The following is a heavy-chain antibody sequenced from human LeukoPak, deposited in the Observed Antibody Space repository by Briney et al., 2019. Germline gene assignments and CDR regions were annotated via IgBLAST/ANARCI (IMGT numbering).Heavy chain of an antibody. J-gene: IGHJ3*02. D-gene: IGHD3-16*02. CDR1: GYTFTSYG. CDR3: AREMNYDYVWGSYRPNHDAFDI. CDR2: ISTYSGNT. Sequence: ASVKVSCKASGYTFTSYGISWVRQAPGQGLEWMGWISTYSGNTDYAQKLQGRVTMTTDTSTSTAYMELRSLRSDDTAVYYCAREMNYDYVWGSYRPNHDAFDIWGQGTMVTVSS. V-gene: IGHV1-18*04.